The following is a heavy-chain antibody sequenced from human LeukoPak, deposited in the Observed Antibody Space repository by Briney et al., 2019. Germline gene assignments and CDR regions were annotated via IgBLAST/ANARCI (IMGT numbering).Heavy chain of an antibody. CDR1: GGSFSGYY. D-gene: IGHD3-9*01. CDR2: INHSGST. CDR3: ARGQRNDFDWLLYWFDP. J-gene: IGHJ5*02. V-gene: IGHV4-34*01. Sequence: SETLSLTCAVYGGSFSGYYWSWIRQPPGKGLEWIGEINHSGSTNYNPSLKSRVTISVDTSKNQFSLKLSSVTAADTAVYYCARGQRNDFDWLLYWFDPWGQGTLVTVSS.